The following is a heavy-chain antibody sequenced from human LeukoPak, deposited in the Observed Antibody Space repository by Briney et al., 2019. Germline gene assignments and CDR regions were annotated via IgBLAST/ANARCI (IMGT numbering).Heavy chain of an antibody. CDR2: ISGSGFNT. CDR1: GFTFSSNA. D-gene: IGHD3-10*01. V-gene: IGHV3-23*01. Sequence: GGSLRLSCADSGFTFSSNAMSWVRQAPGKGLEWVSGISGSGFNTYYADSVRGRFTISRDNSKSTVYLQMNSLRAEDSAVYYCVKTPQEMVRGVIVNLYYFDYWGQGTLVTVSS. CDR3: VKTPQEMVRGVIVNLYYFDY. J-gene: IGHJ4*02.